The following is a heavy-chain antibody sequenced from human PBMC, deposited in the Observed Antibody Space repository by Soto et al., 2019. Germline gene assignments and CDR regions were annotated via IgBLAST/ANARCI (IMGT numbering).Heavy chain of an antibody. J-gene: IGHJ4*02. CDR1: GFTFSNAW. CDR3: TTGWVAVAGPFDY. V-gene: IGHV3-15*01. Sequence: PGGSLRLSCAASGFTFSNAWMSWVRQAPGKGLEWVGRIKSKTDGGTTDYAAPVKGRFTISRDDSKNTLYLQMNSLKTEDTAVYYCTTGWVAVAGPFDYWGQGTLVTVSS. D-gene: IGHD6-19*01. CDR2: IKSKTDGGTT.